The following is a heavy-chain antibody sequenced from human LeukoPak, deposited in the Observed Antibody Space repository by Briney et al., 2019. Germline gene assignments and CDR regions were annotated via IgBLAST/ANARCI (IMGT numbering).Heavy chain of an antibody. CDR2: IYYSGST. J-gene: IGHJ4*02. CDR1: GGSISSGGYY. Sequence: PSQTLSLTCTVSGGSISSGGYYWSWIRQPPGKGLEWIGYIYYSGSTNYNPSLKSRVTISVDTSKNQFSLKLSSVTAADTAVYYCARLRYEYSSSPDDYWGQGTLVTVSS. V-gene: IGHV4-61*08. CDR3: ARLRYEYSSSPDDY. D-gene: IGHD6-6*01.